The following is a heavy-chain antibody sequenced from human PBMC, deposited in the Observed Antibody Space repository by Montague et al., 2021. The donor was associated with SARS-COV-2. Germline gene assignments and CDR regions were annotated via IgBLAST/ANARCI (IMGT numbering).Heavy chain of an antibody. J-gene: IGHJ6*03. Sequence: HTRKSHAVLGSKKKSGRTYYNPSLKSRVTISVDTSNNHFSLKLSSVTAADTAMYYCARERDRYYYMEIWGKGTTITVSS. CDR3: ARERDRYYYMEI. V-gene: IGHV4-38-2*02. CDR2: KKKSGRT.